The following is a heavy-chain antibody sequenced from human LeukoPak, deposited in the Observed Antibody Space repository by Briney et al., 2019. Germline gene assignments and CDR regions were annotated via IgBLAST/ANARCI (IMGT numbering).Heavy chain of an antibody. CDR1: GFTFRSYG. V-gene: IGHV3-30*02. D-gene: IGHD1-26*01. CDR2: IRYDGSKK. CDR3: AKETREPRAFDY. Sequence: GGSLRLSCAASGFTFRSYGMHWVRQAPGKGLEWVASIRYDGSKKYYADSVKGRFTISRDNSKNTLYRQMNSLRAEDTAVYYCAKETREPRAFDYWGQGTLVTVSS. J-gene: IGHJ4*02.